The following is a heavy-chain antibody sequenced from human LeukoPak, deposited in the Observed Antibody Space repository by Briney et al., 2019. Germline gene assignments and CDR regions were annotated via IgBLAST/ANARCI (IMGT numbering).Heavy chain of an antibody. V-gene: IGHV1-8*03. CDR1: GYIFTTYD. CDR3: ATRIAAAGGFDP. Sequence: ASVKVSCKASGYIFTTYDINWVRLAPGQGLEWMAWMNPNNGYTGFARKFQGRVTITRNTSISTAYMELSSLRSEDTAVYYCATRIAAAGGFDPWGQGTLLTVSS. CDR2: MNPNNGYT. J-gene: IGHJ5*02. D-gene: IGHD6-13*01.